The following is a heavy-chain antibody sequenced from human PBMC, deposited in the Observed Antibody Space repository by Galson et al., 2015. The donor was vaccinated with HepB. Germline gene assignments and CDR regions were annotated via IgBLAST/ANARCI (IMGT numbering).Heavy chain of an antibody. CDR2: IRSKAYGGTT. CDR1: GFTFGDYA. CDR3: TRVNYDTYYYGSGSGPFDY. Sequence: SLRLSCAASGFTFGDYAMSWVRQAPGKGLEWVGFIRSKAYGGTTEYAASVKGRFTISGDDSKSIAYLQMNSLKTEDTAVFYCTRVNYDTYYYGSGSGPFDYWGQGTLVTVSS. D-gene: IGHD3-10*01. V-gene: IGHV3-49*04. J-gene: IGHJ4*02.